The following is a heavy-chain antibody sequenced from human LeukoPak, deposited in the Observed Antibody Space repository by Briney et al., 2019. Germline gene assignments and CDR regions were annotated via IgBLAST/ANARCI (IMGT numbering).Heavy chain of an antibody. J-gene: IGHJ1*01. V-gene: IGHV1-69*04. D-gene: IGHD2/OR15-2a*01. CDR3: AREGEYTFQH. CDR1: GGTFSSYA. CDR2: IIPIFGIA. Sequence: SVKVSCKASGGTFSSYAISWVRQAPGQGLEWMGRIIPIFGIANYAQKFQGRVTITADKSTSTAYMELSSLRSEDTAGYYCAREGEYTFQHWGQGTLVTVSS.